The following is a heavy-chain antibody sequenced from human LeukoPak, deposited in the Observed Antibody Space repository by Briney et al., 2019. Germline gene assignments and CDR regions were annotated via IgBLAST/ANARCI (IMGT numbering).Heavy chain of an antibody. CDR2: ISSSSSTT. CDR1: GFTFSSYS. Sequence: HSGGSLRLSCAASGFTFSSYSMNWVRQAPGKGLEWVSYISSSSSTTYYADSVKGRFTISRDNAKNSLYLQMNSLRAEDTAVYYCARANPFGELSTPVDYWGQGTLVTVSS. CDR3: ARANPFGELSTPVDY. D-gene: IGHD3-10*01. J-gene: IGHJ4*02. V-gene: IGHV3-48*04.